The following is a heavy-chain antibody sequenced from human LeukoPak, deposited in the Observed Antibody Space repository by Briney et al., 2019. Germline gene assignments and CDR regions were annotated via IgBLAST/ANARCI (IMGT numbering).Heavy chain of an antibody. Sequence: SVKVSCTASGATFSIYAISWVRQAPGQGLGWMGRIISIVGIANYAQKFQGRVTITADKSTSTAYMELSSLRSEDTAVYYCASHYDSSGYYETKFDYGGQGTLVTVS. D-gene: IGHD3-22*01. CDR1: GATFSIYA. V-gene: IGHV1-69*04. J-gene: IGHJ4*02. CDR2: IISIVGIA. CDR3: ASHYDSSGYYETKFDY.